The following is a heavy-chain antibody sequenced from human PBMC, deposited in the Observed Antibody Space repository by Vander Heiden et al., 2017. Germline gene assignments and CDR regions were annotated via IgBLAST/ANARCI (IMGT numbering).Heavy chain of an antibody. CDR1: GFPFSSYA. CDR3: ARDPLGQLWLMGGFDY. J-gene: IGHJ4*02. D-gene: IGHD5-18*01. Sequence: QVPLVASGGGVVQPGRSLRLPCAASGFPFSSYAMHWVRQAPGKGLEWVAVISYDGSNKYYADSVKGRFTISRDNSKNTLYLQMNSLRAEDTAVYYCARDPLGQLWLMGGFDYWGQGTLVTVSS. CDR2: ISYDGSNK. V-gene: IGHV3-30-3*01.